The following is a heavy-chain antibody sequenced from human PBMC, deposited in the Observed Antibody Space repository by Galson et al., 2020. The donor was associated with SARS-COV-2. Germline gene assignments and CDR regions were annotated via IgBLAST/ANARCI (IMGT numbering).Heavy chain of an antibody. D-gene: IGHD3-3*01. J-gene: IGHJ6*02. Sequence: SETLSLTCTVSGGSISSYYWSWIRHHPGKGLEWIGYIYYSGSTNYNPSLKRRVTISVDTSKNQFSLKLSSVTAADTAVYYCAGSQGTLDLYGMDVWGQGTTVTVFS. CDR3: AGSQGTLDLYGMDV. CDR1: GGSISSYY. CDR2: IYYSGST. V-gene: IGHV4-59*01.